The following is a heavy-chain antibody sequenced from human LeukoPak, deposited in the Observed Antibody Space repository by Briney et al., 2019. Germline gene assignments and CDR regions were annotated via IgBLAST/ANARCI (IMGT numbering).Heavy chain of an antibody. D-gene: IGHD6-13*01. CDR3: ARGGAASGTKVYLDY. CDR2: IKQDGSEK. CDR1: GFTFSSYW. V-gene: IGHV3-7*01. Sequence: PGGSLRLSCAASGFTFSSYWMSWVRQAPGKGLEWVANIKQDGSEKYYVDSVKGRFTISRDNAKNSLYLQMNSLRAEDTAVYYCARGGAASGTKVYLDYWGQGTLVTVSS. J-gene: IGHJ4*02.